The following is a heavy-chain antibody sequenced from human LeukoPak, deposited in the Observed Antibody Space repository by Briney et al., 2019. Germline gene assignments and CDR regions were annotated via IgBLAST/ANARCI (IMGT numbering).Heavy chain of an antibody. Sequence: ASVKVSCKASGGTFGSYAISWVRQAPGQGLEWMGGIIPIFGTANYAQKFQGRVTITTDESTSTAYMELSSLRSEDTAVYYCAITNDYGGNSYAFDIWGQGTMVTVSS. CDR1: GGTFGSYA. CDR3: AITNDYGGNSYAFDI. CDR2: IIPIFGTA. D-gene: IGHD4-23*01. J-gene: IGHJ3*02. V-gene: IGHV1-69*05.